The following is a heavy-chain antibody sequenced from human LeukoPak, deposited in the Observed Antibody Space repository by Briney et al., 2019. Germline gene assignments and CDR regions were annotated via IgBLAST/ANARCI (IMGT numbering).Heavy chain of an antibody. CDR2: ISGGDVST. CDR1: GFTFDDYG. CDR3: AKSGYNRFGY. V-gene: IGHV3-23*01. J-gene: IGHJ4*02. Sequence: GGSLRLSCAASGFTFDDYGMSWVRQAPGKGLEWVSNISGGDVSTYYADSVKGRFTISRDNSKNTLYLQMNSLRADDTAVYYCAKSGYNRFGYWGQGTLVTVSS. D-gene: IGHD5-24*01.